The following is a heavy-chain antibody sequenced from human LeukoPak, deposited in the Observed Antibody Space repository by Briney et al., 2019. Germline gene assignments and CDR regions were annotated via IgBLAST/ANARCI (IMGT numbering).Heavy chain of an antibody. J-gene: IGHJ4*02. CDR2: INPSGDRT. CDR3: ARDLSPVGSGGSCPDY. Sequence: ASVKVSCKASGYTFTSYYIHWVRQAPGQGLEWMGIINPSGDRTTYAQKFQGRVTMTRDTSTSTVYTELSSLRTEDTAVYYCARDLSPVGSGGSCPDYWGQGSLVTVSS. D-gene: IGHD2-15*01. CDR1: GYTFTSYY. V-gene: IGHV1-46*01.